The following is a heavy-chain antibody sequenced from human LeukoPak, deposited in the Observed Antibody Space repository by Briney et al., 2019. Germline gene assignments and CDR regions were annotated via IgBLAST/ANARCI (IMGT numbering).Heavy chain of an antibody. CDR3: ATPLPFDY. CDR2: ITSDGSTT. Sequence: PGGSLRLSCAASGFTFSNCWMHWVRQAPGKGLVWVSRITSDGSTTSYADSVKGRFTISRDNAKNTLYLQMNSLRAEDTAVYYCATPLPFDYWGQGTLVTVSS. J-gene: IGHJ4*02. V-gene: IGHV3-74*01. CDR1: GFTFSNCW.